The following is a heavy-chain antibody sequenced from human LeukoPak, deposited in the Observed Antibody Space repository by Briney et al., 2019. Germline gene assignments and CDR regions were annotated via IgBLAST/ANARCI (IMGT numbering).Heavy chain of an antibody. Sequence: GGSLRLSCAASGFTSSSYAMRWVRQAPGKGLEWVSGISGSGDSTDYADSVKGRFSISRDNSKNTLYLQMNSLRAEDTAVYYCAKGDRYFDWLLSYWGQGTLVTVSS. J-gene: IGHJ4*02. CDR3: AKGDRYFDWLLSY. CDR2: ISGSGDST. CDR1: GFTSSSYA. V-gene: IGHV3-23*01. D-gene: IGHD3-9*01.